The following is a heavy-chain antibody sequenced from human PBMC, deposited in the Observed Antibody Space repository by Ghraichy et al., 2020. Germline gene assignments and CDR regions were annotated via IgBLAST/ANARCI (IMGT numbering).Heavy chain of an antibody. J-gene: IGHJ4*02. CDR2: IIESGAST. Sequence: GGSLRLSCAASGFNPNNHAMSWVRQAPGKGLEWVSGIIESGASTYYADSVKGRFTISRDTSKSTLYLQMSSLRAEDTAIYYCAKDASTTSTNWNYFEDWGQGTLVTVSS. CDR1: GFNPNNHA. CDR3: AKDASTTSTNWNYFED. V-gene: IGHV3-23*01. D-gene: IGHD2-8*01.